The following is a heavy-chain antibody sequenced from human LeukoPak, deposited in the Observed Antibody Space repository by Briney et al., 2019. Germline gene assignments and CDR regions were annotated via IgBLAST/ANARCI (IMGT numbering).Heavy chain of an antibody. Sequence: GASVKASCQASGYTFTDYYIHWVRQAPGQGLEWMGWINPNSGGTNYAQKFQGRVTMTRDTSISTAYVELSRLKSDDTAVYYCARRRYGSGGEFDYWGQGTLVTVSS. J-gene: IGHJ4*02. V-gene: IGHV1-2*02. D-gene: IGHD3-10*01. CDR3: ARRRYGSGGEFDY. CDR2: INPNSGGT. CDR1: GYTFTDYY.